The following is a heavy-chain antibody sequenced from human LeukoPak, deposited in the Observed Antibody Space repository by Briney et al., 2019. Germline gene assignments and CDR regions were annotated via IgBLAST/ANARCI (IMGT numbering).Heavy chain of an antibody. Sequence: SETLSLTCAVYGGSFSGYYWSWIRQPPGKGLEWIGEINHSGSTNYNPSLKSRVTISVDTSKNQFSLKLSSVTAADTAVYYCARDRGLYYDSSGYYLNYYYMDVWGKGTTVTVSS. CDR3: ARDRGLYYDSSGYYLNYYYMDV. J-gene: IGHJ6*03. D-gene: IGHD3-22*01. CDR1: GGSFSGYY. CDR2: INHSGST. V-gene: IGHV4-34*01.